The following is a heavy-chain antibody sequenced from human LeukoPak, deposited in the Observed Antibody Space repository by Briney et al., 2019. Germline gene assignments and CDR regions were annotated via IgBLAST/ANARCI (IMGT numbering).Heavy chain of an antibody. J-gene: IGHJ4*02. CDR3: ARDAGWGYYDL. CDR2: IDKHGSGK. V-gene: IGHV3-7*01. Sequence: GGSLRLSCVASGFTFSTSWVTWVRRAPGKGLEWVANIDKHGSGKYYVDSVKGRFAISRDYASNSVFLQMNSLRAEDTSVYYCARDAGWGYYDLWGQGTPVTVSS. D-gene: IGHD1-26*01. CDR1: GFTFSTSW.